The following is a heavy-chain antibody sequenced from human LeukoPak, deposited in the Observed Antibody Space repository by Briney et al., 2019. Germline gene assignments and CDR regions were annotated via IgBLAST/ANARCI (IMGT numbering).Heavy chain of an antibody. V-gene: IGHV4-34*01. D-gene: IGHD3-3*02. CDR1: GGSFSGYY. J-gene: IGHJ2*01. Sequence: SETLSLTFAVYGGSFSGYYWSWIRQPPGKGLEWIGEINHSGSTNYNPSLKSRVTISVDTSKNQFSLKLSSVTAADTAVYYCARERERDAFLESYAASRYFDLWGRGTLVTVSS. CDR3: ARERERDAFLESYAASRYFDL. CDR2: INHSGST.